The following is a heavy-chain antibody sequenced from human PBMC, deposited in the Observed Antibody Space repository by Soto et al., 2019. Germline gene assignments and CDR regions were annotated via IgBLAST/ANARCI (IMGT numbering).Heavy chain of an antibody. J-gene: IGHJ4*02. CDR1: GFTLSSYW. D-gene: IGHD5-12*01. V-gene: IGHV3-74*01. CDR3: ARSRDGYNFVGDC. CDR2: INIDGSST. Sequence: EVQLVESGGGLVQPGGSLRLSCAASGFTLSSYWMHWVRQAPGKGLVWISRINIDGSSTSYAGAVKGRFTISRDIAKNTLYLQVNSLRAEDTAVYYCARSRDGYNFVGDCWGQGTLVTVSS.